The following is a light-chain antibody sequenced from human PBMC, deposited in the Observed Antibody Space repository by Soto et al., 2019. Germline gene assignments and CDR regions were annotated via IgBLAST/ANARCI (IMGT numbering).Light chain of an antibody. CDR1: QSVSSA. V-gene: IGKV3-15*01. CDR2: DAS. Sequence: TVITQAPATLSVSPGERATLSCRASQSVSSALAWYQQKHGLPPSLLIYDASTRATGIPARFSGSGSGTDLTITISSLQSQDFEVDYCQQYNKWPRTFGQGTKVDIK. CDR3: QQYNKWPRT. J-gene: IGKJ1*01.